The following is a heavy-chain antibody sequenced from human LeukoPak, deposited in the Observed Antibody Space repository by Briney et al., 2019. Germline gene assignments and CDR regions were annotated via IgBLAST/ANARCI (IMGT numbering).Heavy chain of an antibody. Sequence: GGSLRLSCAASGFTFSSYAMHWVRQAPGKGLEWVSTIYTGGNTYYAASVKGRFTISRDFSKNTVFLHMNSLRAEDTAMYYCARGDDSDYYDYFDYWGQGALVTVSS. CDR1: GFTFSSYA. V-gene: IGHV3-53*01. CDR2: IYTGGNT. D-gene: IGHD3-22*01. J-gene: IGHJ4*02. CDR3: ARGDDSDYYDYFDY.